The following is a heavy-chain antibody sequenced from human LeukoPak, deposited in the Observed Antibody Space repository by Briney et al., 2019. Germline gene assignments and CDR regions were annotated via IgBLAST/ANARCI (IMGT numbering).Heavy chain of an antibody. CDR1: GYSFTSYW. CDR2: IYPGDSDT. J-gene: IGHJ4*02. Sequence: GESLKISRKGSGYSFTSYWIGWVRQMPGKGLEWMGIIYPGDSDTRYSPSFQGQVTISADKSISTAYLQWSSLKASDTAMYYCARLYYYDSSGSGHLGYWGQGTLVTVSS. D-gene: IGHD3-22*01. V-gene: IGHV5-51*01. CDR3: ARLYYYDSSGSGHLGY.